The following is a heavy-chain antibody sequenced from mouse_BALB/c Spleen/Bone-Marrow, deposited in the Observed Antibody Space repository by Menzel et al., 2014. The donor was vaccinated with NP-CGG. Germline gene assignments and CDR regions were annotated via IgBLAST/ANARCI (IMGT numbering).Heavy chain of an antibody. Sequence: EVMLVESGGGLVKPGGSLKLSCAASGFTFXSYAMSWVRQTPEKRLEWVASISSGGSTYYPDSVKGRFAISRDNARNILYLQMSSLRSEDTAMYYSARDDYDDQYYFDYWGQGTTLTVSS. CDR1: GFTFXSYA. CDR2: ISSGGST. CDR3: ARDDYDDQYYFDY. V-gene: IGHV5-6-5*01. J-gene: IGHJ2*01. D-gene: IGHD2-4*01.